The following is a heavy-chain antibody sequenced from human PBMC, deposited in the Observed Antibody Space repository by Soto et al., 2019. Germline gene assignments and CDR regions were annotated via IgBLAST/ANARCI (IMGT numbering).Heavy chain of an antibody. D-gene: IGHD5-18*01. CDR1: GYTFTSYG. V-gene: IGHV1-18*04. J-gene: IGHJ4*02. CDR2: ISTYYDNT. Sequence: QVQLVQSGAEVKKPGASVKVSCKASGYTFTSYGISWVRQAPGQGLEWMGWISTYYDNTNYAQNLRGRVTMTTDTTTSTAYMELRSLRSDDTAVYYCARDPPRRYNSGQGLDYWGQGTLVTVSS. CDR3: ARDPPRRYNSGQGLDY.